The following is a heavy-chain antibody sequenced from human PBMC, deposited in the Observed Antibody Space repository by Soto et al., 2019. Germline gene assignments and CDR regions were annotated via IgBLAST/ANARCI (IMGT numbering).Heavy chain of an antibody. Sequence: QLHLVQSGAVVKKPGASVTVSCSASGYPVTAYYMHWVRQAPGRGLEWMGGINPATGAAKYTQTFQGRGTMTRDTSTSTVFKELSGPTSGDTAVFYLSRGGGVGVAGSAAFDMWGQGTLVTVSS. J-gene: IGHJ3*02. CDR3: SRGGGVGVAGSAAFDM. CDR1: GYPVTAYY. CDR2: INPATGAA. V-gene: IGHV1-2*02. D-gene: IGHD3-3*01.